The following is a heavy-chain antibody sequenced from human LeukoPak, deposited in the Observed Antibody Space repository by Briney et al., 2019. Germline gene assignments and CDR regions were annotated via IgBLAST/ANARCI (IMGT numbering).Heavy chain of an antibody. J-gene: IGHJ4*02. Sequence: AGGSLRLSCAASGFTFSNYAITWVRQAPGKGLEWVSVIGSGGGGTYYADSVTGRFTISRDKSKNTVYLQMNSLRAEDTAVYFCANYIWGSYHHYFDSWGQGTLVTVSS. V-gene: IGHV3-23*01. CDR3: ANYIWGSYHHYFDS. CDR1: GFTFSNYA. CDR2: IGSGGGGT. D-gene: IGHD3-16*02.